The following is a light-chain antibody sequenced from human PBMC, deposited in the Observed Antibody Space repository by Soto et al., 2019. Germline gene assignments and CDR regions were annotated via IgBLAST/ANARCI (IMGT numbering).Light chain of an antibody. CDR2: KAS. Sequence: DIQMTQSPSTLSASVGDRVTITCRASQSISSWLAWYQQKPGKAPNLLIYKASNLESGVPSRFSGSGSGTEFTLTISSLQPDDFATHYCQQYNSNSYTFGQGTKLEIK. CDR3: QQYNSNSYT. V-gene: IGKV1-5*03. CDR1: QSISSW. J-gene: IGKJ2*01.